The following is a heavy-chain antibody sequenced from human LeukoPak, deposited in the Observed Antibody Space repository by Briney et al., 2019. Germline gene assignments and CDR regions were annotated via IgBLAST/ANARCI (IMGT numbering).Heavy chain of an antibody. D-gene: IGHD3-10*01. V-gene: IGHV4-59*01. CDR1: SGSITNYY. CDR2: IYYSGNT. Sequence: PSETLSLTCTVSSGSITNYYWSWIRQPPGKGLEWIGFIYYSGNTNYNPSLKSRVTISVDTSKNQFSLKLSSMTAADTDVYYCARGALLWFGDRMEYYFDYWGQGTLLTVSS. CDR3: ARGALLWFGDRMEYYFDY. J-gene: IGHJ4*02.